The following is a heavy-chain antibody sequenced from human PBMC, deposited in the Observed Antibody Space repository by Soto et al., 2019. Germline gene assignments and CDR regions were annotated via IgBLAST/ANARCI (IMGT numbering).Heavy chain of an antibody. CDR1: GYTFTSYA. J-gene: IGHJ6*02. V-gene: IGHV1-3*01. Sequence: ASVKVSCKASGYTFTSYAMHWVRQAPGQRLEWMGWINAGNGNTKYSQKFQGRVTITRDTSASTAYMELSSLRSEDTAVYYCASMVRGVPAYYYYYGMDVWGQGTTVTVSS. CDR3: ASMVRGVPAYYYYYGMDV. CDR2: INAGNGNT. D-gene: IGHD3-10*01.